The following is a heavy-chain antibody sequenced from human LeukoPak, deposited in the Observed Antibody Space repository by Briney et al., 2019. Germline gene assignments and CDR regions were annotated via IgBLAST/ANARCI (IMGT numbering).Heavy chain of an antibody. Sequence: PGGSLRLSCAASGFTFSRFGMNWLRQTPGRGLEWVSYISSSSDTVYYADSLKGRFTISRDNVKNSLFLQMHSLRADDTGLYYCATDLEVGTACDAPHYFDSWGLGTLVTVSS. V-gene: IGHV3-48*01. J-gene: IGHJ4*02. CDR2: ISSSSDTV. CDR3: ATDLEVGTACDAPHYFDS. D-gene: IGHD2-2*01. CDR1: GFTFSRFG.